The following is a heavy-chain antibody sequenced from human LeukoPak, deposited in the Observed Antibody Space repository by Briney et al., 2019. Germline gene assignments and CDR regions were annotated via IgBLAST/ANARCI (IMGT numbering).Heavy chain of an antibody. CDR3: VRGYCSGGTCYLDY. V-gene: IGHV3-7*03. CDR1: GFTFSGFW. J-gene: IGHJ4*02. Sequence: GGSLRLSCAVSGFTFSGFWMSWSRQAPGKGLEWVASINSDGSEGYYADVVKGRFTISRDNAKNSLYLQINSLRAEDTAVYYCVRGYCSGGTCYLDYWGQGTLVTVSS. D-gene: IGHD2-15*01. CDR2: INSDGSEG.